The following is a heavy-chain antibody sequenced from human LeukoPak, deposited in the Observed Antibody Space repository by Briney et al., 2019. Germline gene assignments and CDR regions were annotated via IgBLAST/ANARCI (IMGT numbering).Heavy chain of an antibody. CDR1: GFTFSSYW. J-gene: IGHJ4*02. Sequence: GGSLRLSCAASGFTFSSYWMHWVRQAPGKGLVWVSRINSDGSSTSYADSVKGRFTISRDNPKNTLYLQMNSLRAEDMAVYYCATDGAGGSLDYGGQGTLVTVSS. CDR3: ATDGAGGSLDY. V-gene: IGHV3-74*01. D-gene: IGHD1-26*01. CDR2: INSDGSST.